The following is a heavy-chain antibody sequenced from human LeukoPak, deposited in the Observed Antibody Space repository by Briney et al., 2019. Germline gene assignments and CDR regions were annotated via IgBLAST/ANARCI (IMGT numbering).Heavy chain of an antibody. V-gene: IGHV4-39*07. D-gene: IGHD4/OR15-4a*01. CDR2: IYSYSGST. CDR3: ARERYEGMVDY. Sequence: SETLSLTCPVSGASISSRYYYWGWVRQPPGRGLDWIATIYSYSGSTYYNPSLRSRVTMSVDTSKNQFSLKLSSVTAADTAVYYCARERYEGMVDYWGQGTLVTVSS. J-gene: IGHJ4*02. CDR1: GASISSRYYY.